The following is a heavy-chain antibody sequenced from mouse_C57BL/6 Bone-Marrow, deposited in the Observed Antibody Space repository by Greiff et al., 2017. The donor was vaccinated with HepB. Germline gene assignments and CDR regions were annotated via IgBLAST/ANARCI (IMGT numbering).Heavy chain of an antibody. V-gene: IGHV7-3*01. CDR2: IRNKANGYTT. CDR3: ARYGTVVATNAMDY. D-gene: IGHD1-1*01. J-gene: IGHJ4*01. Sequence: EVMLVESGGGLVQPGGSLSLSCAASGFTFTDYYMSWVRQPPGKALEWLGFIRNKANGYTTEYSASVKGRFTISRDNSQSILYLQMNALRAEDSATYYCARYGTVVATNAMDYWGQGTSVTVSS. CDR1: GFTFTDYY.